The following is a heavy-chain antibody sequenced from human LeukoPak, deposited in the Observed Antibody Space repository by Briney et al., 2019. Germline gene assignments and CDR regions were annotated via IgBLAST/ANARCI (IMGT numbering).Heavy chain of an antibody. V-gene: IGHV3-7*01. CDR3: ARDGYYYDSSGYYADY. Sequence: GGSLRLSCAASGFTFRNYWMGWVRQAPGKGLEWVANTKPDGSAEYYADSVRGRFTTSRDNANNFLYLQMNSLRAEDTAVYYCARDGYYYDSSGYYADYWGQGTLVTVSS. D-gene: IGHD3-22*01. CDR1: GFTFRNYW. CDR2: TKPDGSAE. J-gene: IGHJ4*02.